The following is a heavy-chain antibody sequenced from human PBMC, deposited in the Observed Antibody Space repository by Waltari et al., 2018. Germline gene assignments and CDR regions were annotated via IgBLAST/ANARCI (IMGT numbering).Heavy chain of an antibody. Sequence: QVQLVQSGAEVKKPGASVKVSCKAAGYTFTSYDINWVRQATGQGLEWMGWMNPSRSTTGSAQKFQGRVTRTSNTSISTAYMELSSLRSDDTAVYYCARTPGVATIASYYYYGMDVWGQGTTVTVSS. CDR2: MNPSRSTT. CDR1: GYTFTSYD. J-gene: IGHJ6*02. V-gene: IGHV1-8*01. CDR3: ARTPGVATIASYYYYGMDV. D-gene: IGHD5-12*01.